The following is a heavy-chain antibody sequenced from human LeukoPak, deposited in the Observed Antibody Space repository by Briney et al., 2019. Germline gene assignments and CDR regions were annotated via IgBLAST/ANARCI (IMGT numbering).Heavy chain of an antibody. J-gene: IGHJ3*02. CDR1: GYRFTSYW. CDR3: ARSYGSGSYGGAFDI. V-gene: IGHV5-51*01. Sequence: GESLKISCKASGYRFTSYWIGWVRQMPGKGLEWVGIIYPSDSDARYSPSFQGQVTMSADKSISTAYLQWSSLKASDTAMYYCARSYGSGSYGGAFDIWGQGTMVTVSS. CDR2: IYPSDSDA. D-gene: IGHD3-10*01.